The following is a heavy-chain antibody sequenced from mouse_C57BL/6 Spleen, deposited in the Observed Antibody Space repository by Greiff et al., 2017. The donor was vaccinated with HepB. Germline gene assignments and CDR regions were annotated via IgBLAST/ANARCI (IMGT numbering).Heavy chain of an antibody. CDR2: IRNKANGYTT. Sequence: EVQVVESGGGLVQPGGSLSLSCAASGFTFTDYYMSWVRQPPGKALEWLGFIRNKANGYTTEYSASEKGRFTISRDNYQSILYLQMHALMAEDSATYYCARYREITTLVADWYFDVWGTGTTVTVSS. D-gene: IGHD1-1*01. CDR1: GFTFTDYY. V-gene: IGHV7-3*01. CDR3: ARYREITTLVADWYFDV. J-gene: IGHJ1*03.